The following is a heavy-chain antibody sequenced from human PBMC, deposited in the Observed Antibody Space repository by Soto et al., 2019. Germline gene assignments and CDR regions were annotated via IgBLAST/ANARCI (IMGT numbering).Heavy chain of an antibody. Sequence: SLRLSCAASGFTFSSYAMSWVRQAPGKGLEWVSAISGSGGSTYYADSVKGRFTISRDNSKNTLYLQMNSLRAEDTAVYYRAKDRYIAEAGTGVYYYYYGMDVWGQGTTVTVSS. V-gene: IGHV3-23*01. CDR3: AKDRYIAEAGTGVYYYYYGMDV. CDR1: GFTFSSYA. J-gene: IGHJ6*02. CDR2: ISGSGGST. D-gene: IGHD6-13*01.